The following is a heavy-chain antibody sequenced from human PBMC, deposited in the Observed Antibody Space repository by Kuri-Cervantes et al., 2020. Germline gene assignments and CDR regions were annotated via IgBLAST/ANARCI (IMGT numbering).Heavy chain of an antibody. J-gene: IGHJ4*02. Sequence: SCAISGDRVSSNSAAWNWIRQSPSRGLEWLGRTYYRSKWYNDYAVSVKSRITINPDTSKNQFSLQLNSVTPEDTAVYYCARWGIGSGKTVGFGYWGQGTLVTVSS. CDR1: GDRVSSNSAA. CDR2: TYYRSKWYN. CDR3: ARWGIGSGKTVGFGY. V-gene: IGHV6-1*01. D-gene: IGHD6-13*01.